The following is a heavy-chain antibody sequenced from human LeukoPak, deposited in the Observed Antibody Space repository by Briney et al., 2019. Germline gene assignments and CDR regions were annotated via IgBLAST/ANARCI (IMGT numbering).Heavy chain of an antibody. V-gene: IGHV3-33*01. Sequence: GGSLRLSCAASGFTFSHHGLHWVRQAPGKGLEWVAIVWPDGNKKLYADSVKGRFIISKDNPKNTVYLQMNSLRVEDTALYYCVVVVVPAAVWHFDFWGSGTLVTVS. CDR2: VWPDGNKK. D-gene: IGHD2-15*01. CDR3: VVVVVPAAVWHFDF. J-gene: IGHJ2*01. CDR1: GFTFSHHG.